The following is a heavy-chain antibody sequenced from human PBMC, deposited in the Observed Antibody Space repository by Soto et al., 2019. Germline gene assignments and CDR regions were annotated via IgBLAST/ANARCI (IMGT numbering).Heavy chain of an antibody. CDR3: ARDEVQGLSAGARFDF. J-gene: IGHJ4*02. Sequence: TLSLTRTVSGASITSGHYYWTWIRQRPGKGLEWIGYIHYGGTTNYNPSLKSRVSTSVDTSKNQFSLKLTSVTVADTAIYYCARDEVQGLSAGARFDFWGPGSLVTVSS. CDR1: GASITSGHYY. CDR2: IHYGGTT. D-gene: IGHD2-2*01. V-gene: IGHV4-31*03.